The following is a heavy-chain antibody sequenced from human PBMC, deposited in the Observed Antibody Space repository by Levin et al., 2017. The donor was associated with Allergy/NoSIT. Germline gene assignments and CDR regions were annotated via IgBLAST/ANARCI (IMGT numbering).Heavy chain of an antibody. CDR2: INHSGST. V-gene: IGHV4-34*01. D-gene: IGHD3-10*01. J-gene: IGHJ6*02. Sequence: SQTLSLTCAVYGGSFSGYYWSWIRQPPGKGLEWIGEINHSGSTNYNPSLKSRVTISVDTSKNQFSLKLSSVTAADTAVYYCARGKLLWFGAQPGYYYYGMDVWGQGTTVTVSS. CDR1: GGSFSGYY. CDR3: ARGKLLWFGAQPGYYYYGMDV.